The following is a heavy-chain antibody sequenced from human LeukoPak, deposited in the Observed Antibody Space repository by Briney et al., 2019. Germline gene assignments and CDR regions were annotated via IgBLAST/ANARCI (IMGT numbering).Heavy chain of an antibody. D-gene: IGHD5-24*01. CDR3: AREGDGYYYYYYGMDV. J-gene: IGHJ6*02. CDR2: TYYRSKWYN. V-gene: IGHV6-1*01. CDR1: VDTLSSNSAA. Sequence: SRTLSLTCALSVDTLSSNSAASNWSRQSPSGCLECLVRTYYRSKWYNDYAVSVKSRISINPDTSKNQFSLQLNSVTPEDTAVYYCAREGDGYYYYYYGMDVWGQGTTVTVSS.